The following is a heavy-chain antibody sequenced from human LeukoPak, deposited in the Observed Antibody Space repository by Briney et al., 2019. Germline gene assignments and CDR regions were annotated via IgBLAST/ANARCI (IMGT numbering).Heavy chain of an antibody. CDR2: ISYSGYT. CDR1: GGSIRTYY. Sequence: SETLSLTCTVSGGSIRTYYWSWIRQAPGKGLEWIGFISYSGYTSYSPSLKSRIAISVDTSKSQFSLRLSSMTAADTAIYYCARGRNDNGGMFFDSWAQGTLVTVSS. CDR3: ARGRNDNGGMFFDS. D-gene: IGHD4-23*01. J-gene: IGHJ4*02. V-gene: IGHV4-59*01.